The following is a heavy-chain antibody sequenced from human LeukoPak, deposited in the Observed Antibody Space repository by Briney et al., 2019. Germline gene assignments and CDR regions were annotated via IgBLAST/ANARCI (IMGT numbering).Heavy chain of an antibody. CDR3: ARDRVQLWAVDAFDI. Sequence: GGSLRLSCAASGFTFSSYGMHWVRQAPGKGLEWVAVISYDGSNKYYADSVKGRFTISRDNSKNTLYLQMNSLRAEDTAVYYCARDRVQLWAVDAFDIWGQGTMVTVSS. V-gene: IGHV3-30*03. CDR1: GFTFSSYG. D-gene: IGHD5-18*01. J-gene: IGHJ3*02. CDR2: ISYDGSNK.